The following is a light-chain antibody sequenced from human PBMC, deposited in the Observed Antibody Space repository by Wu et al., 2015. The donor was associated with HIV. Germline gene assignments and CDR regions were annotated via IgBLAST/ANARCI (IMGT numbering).Light chain of an antibody. CDR2: GAS. V-gene: IGKV3D-15*01. J-gene: IGKJ4*01. CDR1: QSISNY. Sequence: EIVMTQSPAILSVSPGGRVTLSCRASQSISNYLAWYQQKPGRAPRLLIYGASTRATGIPDRFSGSGSGTEFTLTISSLQSEDFAVYYCHQYNDWPPLTFGGGTKVEIK. CDR3: HQYNDWPPLT.